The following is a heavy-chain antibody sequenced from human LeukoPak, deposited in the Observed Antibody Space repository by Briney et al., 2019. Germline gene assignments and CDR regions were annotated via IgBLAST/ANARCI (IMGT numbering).Heavy chain of an antibody. CDR1: GGSFSGYY. CDR2: INHSGST. Sequence: PSETLSLTCAVYGGSFSGYYWSWIRQPPGKGLEWIGEINHSGSTNYNPSLKSRVTISVDTSKNQFSLELSSVTAADTAVYYCAGACYDSSGFDAFDIWGQGTMVTVSS. CDR3: AGACYDSSGFDAFDI. D-gene: IGHD3-22*01. V-gene: IGHV4-34*01. J-gene: IGHJ3*02.